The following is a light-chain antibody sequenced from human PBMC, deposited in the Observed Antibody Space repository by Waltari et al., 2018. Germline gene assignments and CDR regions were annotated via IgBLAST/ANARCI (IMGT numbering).Light chain of an antibody. CDR1: QSVTSNY. J-gene: IGKJ1*01. Sequence: EIVLTQSPGTLSLYPGATATLSCRASQSVTSNYVAWYQQKPGQAPRLLISGASSRATGIPDRFSGSGSATDFTLTISRLETEDFAVYHCQQYGSSPWTFGQGTKVEIK. CDR2: GAS. CDR3: QQYGSSPWT. V-gene: IGKV3-20*01.